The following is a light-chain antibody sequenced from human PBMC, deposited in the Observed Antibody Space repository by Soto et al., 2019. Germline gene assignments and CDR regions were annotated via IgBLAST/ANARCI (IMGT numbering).Light chain of an antibody. CDR2: GAS. V-gene: IGKV3-20*01. Sequence: EIGLTQSPGTLSLSQGERATLSCRASQSVSNNYLAWYQQKPGQAPRLLIYGASNRATGIQDRFSGSGSGTDFTLTIRRLEPEDFAVYYCQQYGSSGTFGPGTKWIS. CDR1: QSVSNNY. CDR3: QQYGSSGT. J-gene: IGKJ3*01.